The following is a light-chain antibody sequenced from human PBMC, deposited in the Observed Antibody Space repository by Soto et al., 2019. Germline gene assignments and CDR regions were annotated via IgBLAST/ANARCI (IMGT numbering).Light chain of an antibody. V-gene: IGLV1-44*01. J-gene: IGLJ2*01. CDR2: SNN. Sequence: QSVLPQPPSASGTPGQRVTISCSGSSSNIGSNTVNWYRQLPGTAPKLLIYSNNQRPSGVPDRFSGSRSGTSASLAISGLQSDDEADYYCAAWDDSLSGRVIFGGGTKLTVL. CDR1: SSNIGSNT. CDR3: AAWDDSLSGRVI.